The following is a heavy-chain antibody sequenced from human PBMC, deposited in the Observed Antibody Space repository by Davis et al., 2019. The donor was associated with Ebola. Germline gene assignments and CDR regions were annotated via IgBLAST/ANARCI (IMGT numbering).Heavy chain of an antibody. V-gene: IGHV1-46*01. J-gene: IGHJ6*02. CDR2: INPSGGST. CDR3: ARDLRIFGVVGIYYYYGMDV. Sequence: ASVKVSCKASGYTFTSYAMHWVRQAPGQRLEWMGIINPSGGSTSYAQKFQGRVTMTRDTSTSTVYMELSSLRSEDTAVYYCARDLRIFGVVGIYYYYGMDVWGQGTTVTVSS. CDR1: GYTFTSYA. D-gene: IGHD3-3*01.